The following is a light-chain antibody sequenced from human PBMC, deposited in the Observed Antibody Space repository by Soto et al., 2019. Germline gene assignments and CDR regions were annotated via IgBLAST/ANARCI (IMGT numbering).Light chain of an antibody. V-gene: IGLV2-8*01. CDR2: EVT. Sequence: QSALTQPPSASGSPGQSGTISCTGTSSDVGAYNYVSWYQQHAGKAPKLVIYEVTKRPSGVPDRFSGSKSANTASLTVSGLQDEDEADYYCSSFASSNTWVFGGGTKLTVL. CDR1: SSDVGAYNY. J-gene: IGLJ3*02. CDR3: SSFASSNTWV.